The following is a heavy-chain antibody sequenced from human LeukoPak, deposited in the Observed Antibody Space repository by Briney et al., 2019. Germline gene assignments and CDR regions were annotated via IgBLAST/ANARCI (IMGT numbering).Heavy chain of an antibody. V-gene: IGHV3-33*01. CDR1: GFTFSSYG. Sequence: GGSLRLSCAASGFTFSSYGMRWVRQAPGKGLEWVAVIWYDGSNKYYADSVKGRFTISRDNSKNTLYLQMNSLRAEDTAVYYCARSAAAYYYYYGMDVWGQGTTVTVSS. CDR3: ARSAAAYYYYYGMDV. D-gene: IGHD6-25*01. J-gene: IGHJ6*02. CDR2: IWYDGSNK.